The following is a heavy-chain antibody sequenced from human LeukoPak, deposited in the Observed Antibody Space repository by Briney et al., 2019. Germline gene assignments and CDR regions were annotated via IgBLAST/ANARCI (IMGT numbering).Heavy chain of an antibody. CDR1: GFTFSSYA. CDR3: AKDSDREYQLLYPFDY. V-gene: IGHV3-23*01. D-gene: IGHD2-2*02. J-gene: IGHJ4*02. CDR2: ISGSGGST. Sequence: GGSLRLSCAASGFTFSSYAMSWVRQAPGKVLEWVSAISGSGGSTYYADSVKVRFTISRDNSKNTLYLQMNSLRAADTDVYYCAKDSDREYQLLYPFDYWGQGTLVTVSS.